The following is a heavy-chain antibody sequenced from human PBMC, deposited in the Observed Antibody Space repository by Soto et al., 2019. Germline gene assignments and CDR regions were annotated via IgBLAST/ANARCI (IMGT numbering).Heavy chain of an antibody. D-gene: IGHD3-3*01. CDR3: ARGGLRFLEQNWFDP. V-gene: IGHV1-69*13. CDR1: GGTFSSYA. J-gene: IGHJ5*02. CDR2: IIPIFGTA. Sequence: ASVKVSCKASGGTFSSYAISWVRQAPGQGLEWMGGIIPIFGTANYAQKFQGRVTITADESTSTAYMELSSLRSEDTAVYYCARGGLRFLEQNWFDPWGQGTLVTVSS.